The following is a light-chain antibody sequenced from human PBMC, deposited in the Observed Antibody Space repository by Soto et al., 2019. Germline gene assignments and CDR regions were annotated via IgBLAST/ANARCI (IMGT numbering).Light chain of an antibody. V-gene: IGKV1-27*01. CDR1: QGISNY. CDR3: QKYDSAPWT. Sequence: DIQMTQSPSSLSASVRDRVTITCRASQGISNYLAWYQQKPGKVPKLLIYAASTWQSGVPSRFSGSGSGTDFTLTISSLQAEDVATYYCQKYDSAPWTFGQGTKVEIK. J-gene: IGKJ1*01. CDR2: AAS.